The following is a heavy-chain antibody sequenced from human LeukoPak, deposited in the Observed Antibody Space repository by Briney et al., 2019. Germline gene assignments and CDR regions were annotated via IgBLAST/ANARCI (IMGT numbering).Heavy chain of an antibody. D-gene: IGHD3-22*01. CDR2: ISSSSSTI. Sequence: PGGSLRLSCAASGFTFSSRSMNWVRQAPGKGLEWVSYISSSSSTIYYADSVKGRFTISRDNAKNPLYLQMNSLRAEDTAVYYCARGAYYYEDWGQGTLVTVSS. CDR1: GFTFSSRS. J-gene: IGHJ4*02. V-gene: IGHV3-48*01. CDR3: ARGAYYYED.